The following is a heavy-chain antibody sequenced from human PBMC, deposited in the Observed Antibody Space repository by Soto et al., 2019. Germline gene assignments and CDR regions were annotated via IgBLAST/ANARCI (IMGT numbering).Heavy chain of an antibody. Sequence: QVQLVQSGAEVKKPGASVKVSCKASGYTFTGYYMHWVRQAPGQGLEWMGWINPNSGGTNDAQKLQGWVTMTRDTSISTAYMELSRMRSDDTAVYYCARARGRGPSYAFDIWGQGTMVTVSS. CDR3: ARARGRGPSYAFDI. CDR2: INPNSGGT. V-gene: IGHV1-2*04. D-gene: IGHD1-26*01. CDR1: GYTFTGYY. J-gene: IGHJ3*02.